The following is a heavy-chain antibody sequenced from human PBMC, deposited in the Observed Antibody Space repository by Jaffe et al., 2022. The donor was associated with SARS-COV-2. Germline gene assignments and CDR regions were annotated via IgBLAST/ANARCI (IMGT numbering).Heavy chain of an antibody. J-gene: IGHJ4*02. D-gene: IGHD4-17*01. Sequence: QLQLQESGPGLVKTLDTLSLICSVSGDSIGSSGHYWGWIRQPPDRGLEWIANIKYGGNTFYNPSLRSRLTVSVDASKRQVSLKLSSVTATDTAIYYCARLPWDTDYRGFDFWGRGTLVTVSS. V-gene: IGHV4-39*01. CDR2: IKYGGNT. CDR1: GDSIGSSGHY. CDR3: ARLPWDTDYRGFDF.